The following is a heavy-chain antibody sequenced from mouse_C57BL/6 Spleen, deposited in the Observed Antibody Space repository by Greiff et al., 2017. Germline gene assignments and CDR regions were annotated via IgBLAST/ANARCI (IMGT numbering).Heavy chain of an antibody. J-gene: IGHJ1*03. CDR3: ASPPHYYGSYWYFEV. CDR1: GYTFTDHT. Sequence: QVQLKESDAELVKPGASVKISCKVSGYTFTDHTIHWMKQRPEQGLEWIGYIYPRDGSTKYNEKFKGKATLTADKSSSTAYMQLNSLTSEDSAVYFCASPPHYYGSYWYFEVWGTGTTVTVSS. V-gene: IGHV1-78*01. CDR2: IYPRDGST. D-gene: IGHD1-1*01.